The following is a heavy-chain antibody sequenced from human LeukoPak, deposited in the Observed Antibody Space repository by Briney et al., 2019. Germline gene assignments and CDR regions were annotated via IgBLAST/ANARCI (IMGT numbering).Heavy chain of an antibody. D-gene: IGHD1-26*01. CDR1: GFTFSNYW. V-gene: IGHV3-7*01. CDR2: IAQDGSEK. J-gene: IGHJ4*02. CDR3: AAWEGLFDY. Sequence: PGGSLRLSCVVSGFTFSNYWMTWVRQAPGKGLEWVANIAQDGSEKYYVDSVKGRIVISRDNAKNSLYLQMNSLRAEDTAVYYCAAWEGLFDYWGQGTLVTVSS.